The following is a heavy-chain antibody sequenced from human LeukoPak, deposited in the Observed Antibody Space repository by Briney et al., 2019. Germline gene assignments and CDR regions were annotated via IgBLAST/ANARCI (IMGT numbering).Heavy chain of an antibody. D-gene: IGHD1-26*01. CDR1: QFSFSNNW. V-gene: IGHV3-74*01. CDR2: ISRDGTVT. Sequence: GGSLRLSCVGSQFSFSNNWMHWVRQVPGKGLMWVSRISRDGTVTDYADSVKGRFAISRDNAKNTLYLEKSSLRGEDTGLFYCVREVGAPGWFDIWGQGTLVTVSS. CDR3: VREVGAPGWFDI. J-gene: IGHJ3*02.